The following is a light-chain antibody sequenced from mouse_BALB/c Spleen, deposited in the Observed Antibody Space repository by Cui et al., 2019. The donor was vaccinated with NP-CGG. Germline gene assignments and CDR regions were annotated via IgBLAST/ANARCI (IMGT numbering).Light chain of an antibody. CDR2: GSN. V-gene: IGLV1*01. J-gene: IGLJ1*01. Sequence: AVVTQESALTTSPGEKVTLTCRPSTGAVTIRNYVKWVQEKPDHLFTGLIGGSNNRAPGVPARFSGSLIGDKAVLTITGAQTEDEAIYFCALWYSNHWVFGGGTKLTVL. CDR3: ALWYSNHWV. CDR1: TGAVTIRNY.